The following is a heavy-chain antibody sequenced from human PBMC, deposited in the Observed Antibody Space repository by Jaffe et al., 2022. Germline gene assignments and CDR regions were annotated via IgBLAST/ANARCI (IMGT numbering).Heavy chain of an antibody. D-gene: IGHD3-10*01. V-gene: IGHV4-38-2*02. Sequence: QVQLQESGPGLVKPSETLSLTCAVSGYSISSGYYWGWIRQPPGKGLEWIGSIYHSGSTYYNPSLKSRVTISVDTSKNQFSLKLSSVTAADTAVYYCARDSAGRFGEDRYFDYWGQGTLVTVSS. CDR1: GYSISSGYY. J-gene: IGHJ4*02. CDR3: ARDSAGRFGEDRYFDY. CDR2: IYHSGST.